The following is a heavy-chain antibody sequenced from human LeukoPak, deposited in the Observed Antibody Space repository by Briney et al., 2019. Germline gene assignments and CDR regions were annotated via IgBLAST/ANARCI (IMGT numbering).Heavy chain of an antibody. J-gene: IGHJ4*02. V-gene: IGHV3-30*18. CDR3: AKDRNPMADYYVDI. CDR2: ISYDGRDK. D-gene: IGHD1-14*01. Sequence: GTSLRLSCAASGFTFSTYAMHWVRQSPGKGLEWVAVISYDGRDKHHADSVKGRFTISRDNSKETLYLQMTSLRAEDTAVYYCAKDRNPMADYYVDIWGRGTQVTVSS. CDR1: GFTFSTYA.